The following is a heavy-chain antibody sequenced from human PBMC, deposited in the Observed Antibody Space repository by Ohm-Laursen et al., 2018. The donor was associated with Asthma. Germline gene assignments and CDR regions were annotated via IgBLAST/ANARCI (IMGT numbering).Heavy chain of an antibody. CDR3: ARKGTIFGVVPYYYGMDV. CDR2: ISSSSSYI. V-gene: IGHV3-21*01. D-gene: IGHD3-3*01. Sequence: SLRLSCAASGFTFSSYPMHWVRQAPGKGLEWVSSISSSSSYIYYADSVKGRFTISRDNAKNSLYLQMNSLRAEDTAVYYCARKGTIFGVVPYYYGMDVWGQGTTVTVSS. CDR1: GFTFSSYP. J-gene: IGHJ6*02.